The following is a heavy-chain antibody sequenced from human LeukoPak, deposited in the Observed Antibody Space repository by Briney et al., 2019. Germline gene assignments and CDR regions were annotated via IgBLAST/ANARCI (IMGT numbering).Heavy chain of an antibody. CDR3: AKDAGITMIVVVTAYFDY. V-gene: IGHV3-30*18. D-gene: IGHD3-22*01. CDR1: GFPFSSYG. J-gene: IGHJ4*02. CDR2: ISYDGSNK. Sequence: GGSLRLSCAASGFPFSSYGMHWVRQAPGKGLEWVAVISYDGSNKYYADSVKGRFTISRDNSKNTLYLQMNSLRAEDTAVYYCAKDAGITMIVVVTAYFDYWGQGTLVTVSS.